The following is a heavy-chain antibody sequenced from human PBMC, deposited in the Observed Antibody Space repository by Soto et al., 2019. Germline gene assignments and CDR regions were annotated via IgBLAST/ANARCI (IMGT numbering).Heavy chain of an antibody. V-gene: IGHV3-30*18. Sequence: QPGGSLRLSCAASGFTFSSYGMHWVRQAPGKGLEWVAVISYDGSNKYYADSVKGRFTISRDNSKNTLYLQVNSLRAEDTAVYYCAKDLLGYCSGGSCFPNWFDPWGQGTLVTVSS. CDR2: ISYDGSNK. CDR1: GFTFSSYG. CDR3: AKDLLGYCSGGSCFPNWFDP. J-gene: IGHJ5*02. D-gene: IGHD2-15*01.